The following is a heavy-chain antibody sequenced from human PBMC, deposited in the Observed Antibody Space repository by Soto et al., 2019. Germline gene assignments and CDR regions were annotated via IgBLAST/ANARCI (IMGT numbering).Heavy chain of an antibody. D-gene: IGHD3-22*01. CDR2: ISGSGGST. Sequence: GGSLRLSRAASGFSFSNYAVTWVRQAPGKGLEWVSAISGSGGSTYYADSVKGRFTISRDNSKNTLYLQMNSLRAEDTAVYYCAKDYYDSSGYSLYGLDVWGQGTTVTVSS. CDR3: AKDYYDSSGYSLYGLDV. J-gene: IGHJ6*02. V-gene: IGHV3-23*01. CDR1: GFSFSNYA.